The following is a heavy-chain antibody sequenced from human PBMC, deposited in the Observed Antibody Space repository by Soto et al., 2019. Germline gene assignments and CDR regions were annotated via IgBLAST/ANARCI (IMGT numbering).Heavy chain of an antibody. CDR1: GGSISSSSYY. J-gene: IGHJ5*02. CDR3: ARQSRRVSYWFDP. Sequence: QLQLQESGPGLVKPSETLSLTCTVSGGSISSSSYYWGWIRQPPGEGLEWIGSIYYSGSTYYNPSLKSRVTISVDTSKNQFSLKLSSVTAADTAVYYCARQSRRVSYWFDPWGQGTLVTVSS. CDR2: IYYSGST. V-gene: IGHV4-39*01.